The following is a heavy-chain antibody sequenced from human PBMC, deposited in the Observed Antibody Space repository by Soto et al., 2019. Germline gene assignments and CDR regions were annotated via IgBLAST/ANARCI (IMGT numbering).Heavy chain of an antibody. J-gene: IGHJ4*02. V-gene: IGHV3-23*01. Sequence: EVQLLESVGGLVQPGGSLRLSCAASGFTFSSYTMTWVRQAPGEGPEWVSIINPSGATTYYAGSVKGRFTISRDNSKNTLYLQMNSLRADDTAVYYCAKRLQPAVGPFDCWGLGTLVTVSS. CDR2: INPSGATT. D-gene: IGHD2-15*01. CDR3: AKRLQPAVGPFDC. CDR1: GFTFSSYT.